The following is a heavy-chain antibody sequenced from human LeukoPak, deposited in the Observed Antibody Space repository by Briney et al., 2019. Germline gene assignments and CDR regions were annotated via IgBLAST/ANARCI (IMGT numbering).Heavy chain of an antibody. Sequence: GGSLRLSCAASGFTVSSNYMSWVRQAPGKGLEWVSVIYSGGSTYYADSVKGRFTISRDKSKNTLYLQMNSLRAEDTAVYYRARGFLGVVTYDYWGQGTLVTVSS. CDR3: ARGFLGVVTYDY. V-gene: IGHV3-53*01. CDR2: IYSGGST. J-gene: IGHJ4*02. CDR1: GFTVSSNY. D-gene: IGHD3-3*01.